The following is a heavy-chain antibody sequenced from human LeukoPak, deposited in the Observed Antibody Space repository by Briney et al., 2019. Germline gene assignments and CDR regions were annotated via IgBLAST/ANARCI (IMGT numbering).Heavy chain of an antibody. V-gene: IGHV3-30-3*01. Sequence: GGSLRLSCAASGFTFSSYAMHWVRQAPGKGLEWVAVISYDGSNKYYADSVKGRFTISRDNSKNTLYLQMNSLRAEDTAVYYCAKDLGLVRGDFYFDYWGQGTLVTVSS. J-gene: IGHJ4*02. CDR1: GFTFSSYA. CDR2: ISYDGSNK. CDR3: AKDLGLVRGDFYFDY. D-gene: IGHD3-10*01.